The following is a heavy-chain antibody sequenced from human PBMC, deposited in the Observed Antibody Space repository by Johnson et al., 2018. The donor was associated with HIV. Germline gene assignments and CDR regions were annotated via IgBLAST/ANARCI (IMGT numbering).Heavy chain of an antibody. Sequence: QVQLVESGGGLVQPGGSLRLSCAASGFIFSDYYMTWIRQAPGKGLESISYISSSGRTIHYADSVKGRFTMSRDNAKKSLYLQMNSLRAEDTAVYYCAREEGTDILTRGDAFDIWGQGTMVTVSS. CDR2: ISSSGRTI. CDR3: AREEGTDILTRGDAFDI. V-gene: IGHV3-11*04. D-gene: IGHD3-9*01. CDR1: GFIFSDYY. J-gene: IGHJ3*02.